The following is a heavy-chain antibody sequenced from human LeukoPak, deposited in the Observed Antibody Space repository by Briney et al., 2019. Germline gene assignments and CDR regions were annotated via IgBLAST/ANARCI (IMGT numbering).Heavy chain of an antibody. CDR2: INAGNGNA. CDR3: ARDRGDILTGYYSYYFDY. V-gene: IGHV1-3*03. CDR1: GYTFTSYA. J-gene: IGHJ4*02. Sequence: GASVKVSCKASGYTFTSYAMHWVRQAPGQRLEWMGWINAGNGNAKYSQEFQGRVTITRDTSASTAYMELSSLRSEDMAVYYCARDRGDILTGYYSYYFDYWGQGTLVTVSS. D-gene: IGHD3-9*01.